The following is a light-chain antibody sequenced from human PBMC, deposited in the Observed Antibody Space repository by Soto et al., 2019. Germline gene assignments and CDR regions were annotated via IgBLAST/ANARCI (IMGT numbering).Light chain of an antibody. CDR2: TNN. CDR1: SSNIGSNY. J-gene: IGLJ2*01. Sequence: QSVLTQPPSASGTPGQRVTISCSGSSSNIGSNYIYWYQQIPGTAPTIVIYTNNQRPSGVPDRFSGSKSGTSASLAISGLRSEDEAVYYCAAWDDRLSGPVFGGXTXLTVL. CDR3: AAWDDRLSGPV. V-gene: IGLV1-47*02.